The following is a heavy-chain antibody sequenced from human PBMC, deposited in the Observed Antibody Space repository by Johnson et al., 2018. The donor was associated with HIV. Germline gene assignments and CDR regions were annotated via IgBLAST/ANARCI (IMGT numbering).Heavy chain of an antibody. Sequence: VQLVESGGDLVQPGGSLRLSCAVSGFTVSSNYMSWVRRAPGKGLEWVSVIYSGEQYYVDSVKGRFTISRDNANNLLYLEMNSLRADDTAVYYCARDTAEVIIIHVAFALWGQGTMVAVSS. J-gene: IGHJ3*01. D-gene: IGHD3-3*01. CDR1: GFTVSSNY. CDR3: ARDTAEVIIIHVAFAL. V-gene: IGHV3-66*01. CDR2: IYSGEQ.